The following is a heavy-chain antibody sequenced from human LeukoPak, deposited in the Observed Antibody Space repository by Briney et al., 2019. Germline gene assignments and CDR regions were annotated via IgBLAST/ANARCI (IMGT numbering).Heavy chain of an antibody. CDR2: INPNSGGT. CDR3: ARGMTTVVTPGVY. V-gene: IGHV1-2*02. Sequence: ASVKVSCKASGYTFTGYYMHWVRQAPGQGLEWMGWINPNSGGTNYAQKFQGRVTMTRDTSISTAYMQLSGLRSDDTAVYYCARGMTTVVTPGVYWGQGTLVTVSS. CDR1: GYTFTGYY. J-gene: IGHJ4*02. D-gene: IGHD4-23*01.